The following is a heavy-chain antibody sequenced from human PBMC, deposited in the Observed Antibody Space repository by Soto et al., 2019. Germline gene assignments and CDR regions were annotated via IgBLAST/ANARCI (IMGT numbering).Heavy chain of an antibody. CDR1: GFSLNTGGVG. J-gene: IGHJ6*02. D-gene: IGHD3-16*01. CDR3: AHRRSPNESGWDV. Sequence: QITLKESGPTLVKATQTLPLTCTFSGFSLNTGGVGVGGFRQPPGKALEWLALVFWNYDKRYRPYLRSRLTLTKDPSKNQVVLIMTNVDPVDTATYFCAHRRSPNESGWDVWGQGTTVTVSS. CDR2: VFWNYDK. V-gene: IGHV2-5*01.